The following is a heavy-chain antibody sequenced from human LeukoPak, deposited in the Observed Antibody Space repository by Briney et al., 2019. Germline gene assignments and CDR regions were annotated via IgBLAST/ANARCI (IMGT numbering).Heavy chain of an antibody. CDR2: ISNAGTSE. CDR1: GFTFSTYG. CDR3: AKDGPTSARGGDCYAGGLDV. Sequence: PGGSLRLSCAASGFTFSTYGMLWVRQAPGKGLEWVAVISNAGTSEYYADSVKGRFTISRDNSKNTLYLQMNSLRIEDTAVYFCAKDGPTSARGGDCYAGGLDVWGQGTTVTVSS. V-gene: IGHV3-30*18. D-gene: IGHD2-21*02. J-gene: IGHJ6*02.